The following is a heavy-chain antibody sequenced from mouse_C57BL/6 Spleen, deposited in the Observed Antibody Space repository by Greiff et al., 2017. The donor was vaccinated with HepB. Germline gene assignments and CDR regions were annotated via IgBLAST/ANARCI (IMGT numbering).Heavy chain of an antibody. CDR1: GYTFTSYW. V-gene: IGHV1-50*01. D-gene: IGHD2-4*01. J-gene: IGHJ2*01. CDR2: IDPSDSYT. Sequence: VQLQQPGAELVKPGASVKLSCKASGYTFTSYWMQWVKQRPGQGLEWIGEIDPSDSYTNYNQKFKGKATLTVDTSSSTAYMQLSSLTSEDSAVYYCASLMGDYGRDYWGQGTTLTVSS. CDR3: ASLMGDYGRDY.